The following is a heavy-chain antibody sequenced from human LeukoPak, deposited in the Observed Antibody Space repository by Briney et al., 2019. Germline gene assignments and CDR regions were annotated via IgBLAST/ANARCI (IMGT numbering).Heavy chain of an antibody. CDR3: GLSTTRVTTRTLDY. J-gene: IGHJ4*02. V-gene: IGHV4-34*01. CDR1: GGSFSNYF. Sequence: PSETLSLTCAVHGGSFSNYFWTWIRQPPGKGLEWIGEISQSGSTRYNPTLESRVSISVDMSKNQSPLKLSSVTAADTAVYYCGLSTTRVTTRTLDYWGQGTLVTVSS. D-gene: IGHD4-17*01. CDR2: ISQSGST.